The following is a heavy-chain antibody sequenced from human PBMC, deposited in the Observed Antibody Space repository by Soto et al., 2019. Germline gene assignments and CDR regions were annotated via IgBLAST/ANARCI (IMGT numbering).Heavy chain of an antibody. D-gene: IGHD3-10*01. CDR2: IYYSGST. J-gene: IGHJ5*02. V-gene: IGHV4-59*01. CDR1: CGSISSYY. Sequence: SETLSLTCTVSCGSISSYYWSWIRQPPGKGLEWIGYIYYSGSTNYNPSLKSRVTISVDTSKNQFSLKLSSVTAADTAVYYCARVPITMVRGVIPWFVPWGQGTLVTVSS. CDR3: ARVPITMVRGVIPWFVP.